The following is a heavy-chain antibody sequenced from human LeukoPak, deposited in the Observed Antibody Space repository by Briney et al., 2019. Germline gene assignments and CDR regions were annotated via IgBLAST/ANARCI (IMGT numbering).Heavy chain of an antibody. Sequence: PGGSLRLSCAASGFTFSDYYMSWIRQAPGKGLEWVSYISSSGSTIYYADSVKGRFTISRDNAKNSLYLQMNSLRAEDTAVYYCASTQVIFGVVRGAFDIWGQGTMVTVSS. J-gene: IGHJ3*02. CDR2: ISSSGSTI. CDR1: GFTFSDYY. D-gene: IGHD3-3*01. CDR3: ASTQVIFGVVRGAFDI. V-gene: IGHV3-11*04.